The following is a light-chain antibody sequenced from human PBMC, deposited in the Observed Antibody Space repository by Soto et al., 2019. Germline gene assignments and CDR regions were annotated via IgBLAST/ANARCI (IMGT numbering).Light chain of an antibody. J-gene: IGLJ2*01. CDR3: ASWDDSLSGPV. Sequence: QSVLTQPPSASGTPGQRVTISCSGSSSNIGSNYVYWYQQLPGTAPKLLIYRNNQRPSGFPDRFSASKSGTSASLAISGLRSGDEADYYCASWDDSLSGPVFGGGTKLTVL. V-gene: IGLV1-47*01. CDR1: SSNIGSNY. CDR2: RNN.